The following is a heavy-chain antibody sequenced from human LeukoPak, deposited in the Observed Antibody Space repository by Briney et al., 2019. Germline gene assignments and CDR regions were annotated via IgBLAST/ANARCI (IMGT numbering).Heavy chain of an antibody. Sequence: KTSETLSPTCAVSAYSISSGCYWAWIRQPPGKGLEWIGSIYHSGTTYYNPSLKSRVTISVDTSKNQFSLKLSSVTAADTAVYYCARTGYCSGGSCYSDYWGQGTLVTVSS. V-gene: IGHV4-38-2*01. CDR2: IYHSGTT. D-gene: IGHD2-15*01. CDR3: ARTGYCSGGSCYSDY. CDR1: AYSISSGCY. J-gene: IGHJ4*02.